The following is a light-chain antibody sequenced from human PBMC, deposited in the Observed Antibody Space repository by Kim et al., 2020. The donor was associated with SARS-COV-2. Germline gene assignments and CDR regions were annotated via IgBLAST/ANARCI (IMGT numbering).Light chain of an antibody. CDR3: KQYGSSPYT. J-gene: IGKJ2*01. Sequence: EIVLTQSPGTLSLSPGERATLSCRASQSVSSNYLAWYQQKPGQAPRLLVYGASGRATGIPDRFSGSGSGTDFTLTISRLEPEDFAVYYCKQYGSSPYTFGQGTKLEI. CDR1: QSVSSNY. V-gene: IGKV3-20*01. CDR2: GAS.